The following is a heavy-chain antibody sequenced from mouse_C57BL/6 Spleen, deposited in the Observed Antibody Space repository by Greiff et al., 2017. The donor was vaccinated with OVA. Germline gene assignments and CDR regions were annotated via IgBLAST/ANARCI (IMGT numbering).Heavy chain of an antibody. J-gene: IGHJ4*01. CDR3: ARRYSKGAYYYAMDY. CDR1: GFTFSDYG. CDR2: ISSGSSTI. V-gene: IGHV5-17*01. D-gene: IGHD2-5*01. Sequence: DVMLVESGGGLVKPGGSLKLSCAASGFTFSDYGMHRVRQAPEKGLEWVAYISSGSSTIYYADTVKGRFTISRDNAKNTLFLQMTSLRSEDTAMYYCARRYSKGAYYYAMDYWGQGTSVTVSS.